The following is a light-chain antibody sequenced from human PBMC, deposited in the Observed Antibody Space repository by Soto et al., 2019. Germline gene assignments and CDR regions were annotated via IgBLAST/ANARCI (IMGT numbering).Light chain of an antibody. CDR3: QQYYNWPFT. J-gene: IGKJ5*01. CDR2: GAV. CDR1: QSVTSN. Sequence: EIEMTQSPATLSVSPGERATLSCRASQSVTSNLAWYQQKPGQAPRLLIYGAVTRATGIPARFSGSESGTEITLTISSLQPEDFAVYYCQQYYNWPFTFGQGTRLVIK. V-gene: IGKV3-15*01.